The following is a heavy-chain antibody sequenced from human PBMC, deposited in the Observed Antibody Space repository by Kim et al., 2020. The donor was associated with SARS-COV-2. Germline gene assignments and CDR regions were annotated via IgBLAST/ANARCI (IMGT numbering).Heavy chain of an antibody. J-gene: IGHJ4*02. CDR2: IYYSGST. CDR3: ARLRGRGIVVVPAAIDY. D-gene: IGHD2-2*02. V-gene: IGHV4-39*01. Sequence: SETLSLTCTVSGGSISSSSYYWGWIRQPPGKGLEWIGSIYYSGSTYYNPSLKSRVTISVDTSKNQFSLKLSSVTAADTAVYYCARLRGRGIVVVPAAIDYWGQGTLVTVSS. CDR1: GGSISSSSYY.